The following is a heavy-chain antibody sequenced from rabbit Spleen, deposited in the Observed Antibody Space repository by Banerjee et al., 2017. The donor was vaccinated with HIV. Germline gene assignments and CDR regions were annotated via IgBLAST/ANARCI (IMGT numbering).Heavy chain of an antibody. CDR2: IDPVFGIT. Sequence: QEQLVESGGGLVQPGGSLKLSCKASGFDFGTYYMSWVRQAPGKGLEWIGYIDPVFGITYYANWVNGRFSISRENAQNTVFLQMTSLTATDTAMYFCARELNDGSGSIDLWGPGTLVTVS. CDR3: ARELNDGSGSIDL. CDR1: GFDFGTYY. V-gene: IGHV1S47*01. J-gene: IGHJ6*01. D-gene: IGHD8-1*01.